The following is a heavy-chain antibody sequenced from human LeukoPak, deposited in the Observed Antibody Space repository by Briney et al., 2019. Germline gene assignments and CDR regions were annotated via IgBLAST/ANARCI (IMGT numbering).Heavy chain of an antibody. J-gene: IGHJ3*02. CDR2: ISSSSSYI. D-gene: IGHD6-19*01. CDR3: ARDLRADSGGWDPVDAFDI. V-gene: IGHV3-21*01. Sequence: LGGSLRLACAASGFTFSSCSMNWVRQAPGKGLEWVSSISSSSSYIYYADSLKGRFTISRDNAKNSLYLQMNSLRAEDTAVYYCARDLRADSGGWDPVDAFDIWGQGTLVTVSS. CDR1: GFTFSSCS.